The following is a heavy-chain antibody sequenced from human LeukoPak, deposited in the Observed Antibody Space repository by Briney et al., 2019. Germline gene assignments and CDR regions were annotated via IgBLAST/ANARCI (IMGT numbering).Heavy chain of an antibody. V-gene: IGHV3-21*01. CDR3: ARDLGYSYGYAMDV. D-gene: IGHD5-18*01. CDR1: GFIFSSYD. Sequence: GESLRLSCAASGFIFSSYDVNWVRQAPGKGLEWVSSISSSSTYIHYADSVKGRFTISRDNAKNSLYLQMNSLRAEDTAVYYCARDLGYSYGYAMDVWGHGTTVTVSS. J-gene: IGHJ6*02. CDR2: ISSSSTYI.